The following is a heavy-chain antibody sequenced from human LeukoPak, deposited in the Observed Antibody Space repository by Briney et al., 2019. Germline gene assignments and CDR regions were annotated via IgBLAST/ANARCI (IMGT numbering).Heavy chain of an antibody. Sequence: GGSLRLSCAASGFTFSSNYMSWVRQAPGKGLEWVSVIYSGGSTYYADSVKGRFTISRDNSKNTLYLQMNSLRAEDTAVYYCARDRGIYFSYYGMDVWGQGTTVTVSS. CDR1: GFTFSSNY. CDR2: IYSGGST. D-gene: IGHD5-12*01. J-gene: IGHJ6*02. CDR3: ARDRGIYFSYYGMDV. V-gene: IGHV3-53*01.